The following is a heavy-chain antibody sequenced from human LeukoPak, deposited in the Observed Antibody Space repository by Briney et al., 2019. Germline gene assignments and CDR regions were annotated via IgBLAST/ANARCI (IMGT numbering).Heavy chain of an antibody. CDR1: GYSFTSYW. D-gene: IGHD3-22*01. CDR2: IYPGDSNT. V-gene: IGHV5-51*01. J-gene: IGHJ4*02. Sequence: GEPLKISCKVSGYSFTSYWIGWVRQMPGKGLEWMGIIYPGDSNTRYSPSFQGQVTISADKSISTAYLQWSSLKASDTAMYYCARTYYYDSSGYYYVWGNFDYWGQGTLVTVSS. CDR3: ARTYYYDSSGYYYVWGNFDY.